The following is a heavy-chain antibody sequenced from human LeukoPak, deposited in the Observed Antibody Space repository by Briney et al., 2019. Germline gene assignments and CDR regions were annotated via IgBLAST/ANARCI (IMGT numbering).Heavy chain of an antibody. CDR1: GFTFSSYG. CDR2: ITYYGSNK. J-gene: IGHJ6*03. Sequence: WGSLRLSCTASGFTFSSYGIHWVRQAPGQGLEWVGVITYYGSNKNYADSLKGRFTISRDNSTNTLYLQMNSLRAEDTAVYYCAKVEGSYRYYYSMDVCGKGNTVTVSS. CDR3: AKVEGSYRYYYSMDV. V-gene: IGHV3-30*18. D-gene: IGHD3-3*01.